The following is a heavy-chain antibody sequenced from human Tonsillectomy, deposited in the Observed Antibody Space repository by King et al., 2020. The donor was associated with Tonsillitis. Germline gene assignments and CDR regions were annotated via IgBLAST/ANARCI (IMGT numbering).Heavy chain of an antibody. CDR3: ARDYYDTSGLDY. CDR2: ISSDGSNN. CDR1: GFTLSFYA. D-gene: IGHD3-22*01. J-gene: IGHJ4*02. V-gene: IGHV3-30-3*01. Sequence: QLVQSGGGVVQPGRSLRLSCAASGFTLSFYAMHWVRQAPGKGLEWVAVISSDGSNNYYADSVKGRFTISRDNSKNTLYLQMNSLRAEDTAVYYCARDYYDTSGLDYWGQGTLVTVSS.